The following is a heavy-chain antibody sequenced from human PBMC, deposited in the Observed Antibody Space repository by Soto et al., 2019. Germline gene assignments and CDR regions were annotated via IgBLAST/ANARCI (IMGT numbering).Heavy chain of an antibody. CDR3: ARVAAAYYYYGMDV. V-gene: IGHV3-53*04. J-gene: IGHJ6*02. D-gene: IGHD6-19*01. CDR2: IYSGGST. Sequence: EVQLVESGGGLVQPGGSLRLSSAASGFTVSSNYMSWVRQAPGKGLEWVSVIYSGGSTYYADSVKGRFTISRHNSKNTLYLQMNSLTAEDTAVYYCARVAAAYYYYGMDVWGQGTTVAVSS. CDR1: GFTVSSNY.